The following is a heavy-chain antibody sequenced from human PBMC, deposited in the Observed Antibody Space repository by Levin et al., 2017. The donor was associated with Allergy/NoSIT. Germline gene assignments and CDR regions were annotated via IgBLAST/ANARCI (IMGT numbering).Heavy chain of an antibody. D-gene: IGHD3-9*01. V-gene: IGHV4-59*01. Sequence: GSLRLSCTVSGGSISSYYWSWIRQPPGKGLEWIGYIYYSGSTNYNPSLKSRVTISVDTSKNQFSLKLSSVTAADTAVYYCARDLTGYYPNWFDPWGQGTLVTVSS. CDR2: IYYSGST. CDR1: GGSISSYY. J-gene: IGHJ5*02. CDR3: ARDLTGYYPNWFDP.